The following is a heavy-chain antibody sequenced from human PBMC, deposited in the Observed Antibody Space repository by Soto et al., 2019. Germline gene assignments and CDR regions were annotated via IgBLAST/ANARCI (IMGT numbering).Heavy chain of an antibody. CDR1: GFTFSSYS. J-gene: IGHJ4*02. Sequence: GGSLRLSCAASGFTFSSYSMSWVRQAPGKGLEWVSGFRTGGDDGTTYYADSVKGRFTISRDNSKSALYLQMNSLRPEDTAVYYCAKCTSTSCHLGSDYWGQGALVTVSS. CDR2: FRTGGDDGTT. V-gene: IGHV3-23*01. CDR3: AKCTSTSCHLGSDY. D-gene: IGHD2-2*01.